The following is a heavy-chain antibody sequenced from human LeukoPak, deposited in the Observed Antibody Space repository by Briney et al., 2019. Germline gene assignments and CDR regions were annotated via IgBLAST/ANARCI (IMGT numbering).Heavy chain of an antibody. Sequence: GGSLRLSCAASGFTFSSYGMSWVRQAPGKGLEWVSYITGSSSTISYADSVKGRFTISRDNARNSLYLQMNSLRAEDTAVYYCATDRHWAFDYWGQGTRVTVSS. J-gene: IGHJ4*02. CDR1: GFTFSSYG. CDR3: ATDRHWAFDY. D-gene: IGHD3-16*01. V-gene: IGHV3-48*01. CDR2: ITGSSSTI.